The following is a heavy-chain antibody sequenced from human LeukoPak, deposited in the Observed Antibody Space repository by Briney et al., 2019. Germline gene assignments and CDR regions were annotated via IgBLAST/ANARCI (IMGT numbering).Heavy chain of an antibody. CDR1: GGSFSGYY. CDR3: ARGRIMVRGVMDV. Sequence: PSETLPLTCAVYGGSFSGYYWSWIRQPPGKGLEWIGEINHSRSTNYNPSLKSRVTISVDTSKNQFSLKLSSVTAADTAVYYCARGRIMVRGVMDVWGKGTTVTVSS. D-gene: IGHD3-10*01. CDR2: INHSRST. V-gene: IGHV4-34*01. J-gene: IGHJ6*04.